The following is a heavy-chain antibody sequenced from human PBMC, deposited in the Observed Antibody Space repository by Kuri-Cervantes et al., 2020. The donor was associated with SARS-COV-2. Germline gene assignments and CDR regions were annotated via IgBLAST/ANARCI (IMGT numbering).Heavy chain of an antibody. CDR2: ISGSGGST. CDR1: GFTFSSYA. V-gene: IGHV3-23*01. CDR3: AKGDRAATPGYYYYGMDV. J-gene: IGHJ6*02. Sequence: GESLKISCAASGFTFSSYAMSWVRQAPGKGLEWVSAISGSGGSTCYADSVKGRFTISRDNSKNTLYLQMNSLRAEDTAVYYCAKGDRAATPGYYYYGMDVWGQGTTVTVSS.